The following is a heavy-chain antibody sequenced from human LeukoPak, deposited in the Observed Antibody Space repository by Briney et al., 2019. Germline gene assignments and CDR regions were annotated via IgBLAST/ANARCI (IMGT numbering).Heavy chain of an antibody. CDR1: GGSFSGYY. J-gene: IGHJ2*01. Sequence: PSETLSLTCAVYGGSFSGYYWSWIRQPPGKGLEWIGEINHSGSTNYNPSLKNRVTISVDTSKNQFSLKLSSVTAADTAVYYCARGLDYYDSSGPYWYFDLWGRGTLVTVSS. D-gene: IGHD3-22*01. CDR2: INHSGST. CDR3: ARGLDYYDSSGPYWYFDL. V-gene: IGHV4-34*01.